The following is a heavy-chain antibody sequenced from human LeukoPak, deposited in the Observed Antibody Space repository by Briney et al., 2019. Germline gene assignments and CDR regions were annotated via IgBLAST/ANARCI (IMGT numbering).Heavy chain of an antibody. CDR3: ARAGYYYGSGRPQYYYYGMDV. CDR1: GGTFSSYA. J-gene: IGHJ6*02. D-gene: IGHD3-10*01. V-gene: IGHV1-69*04. Sequence: SVKVSCKASGGTFSSYAISWVRQAPGQGLEWMGRIIPILGIANYAQKLQGRVTMTTDTSTSTAYMELRSLRSDDTAVYYCARAGYYYGSGRPQYYYYGMDVWGQGTTVTVSS. CDR2: IIPILGIA.